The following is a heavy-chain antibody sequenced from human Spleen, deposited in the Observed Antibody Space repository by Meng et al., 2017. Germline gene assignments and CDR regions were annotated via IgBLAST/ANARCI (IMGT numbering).Heavy chain of an antibody. CDR2: INHSGST. V-gene: IGHV4-34*01. Sequence: QVQLQQWGEGLLKPSDTLSRTLAVYGGFLSGYDWSWIRQPPGKGLEWIGEINHSGSTNYNPSLKSRVTISVDTSKNQFSLKLSSVTAADTAVYYCARGARNYARKYFQHWGQGTLVTVSS. D-gene: IGHD1-7*01. CDR1: GGFLSGYD. CDR3: ARGARNYARKYFQH. J-gene: IGHJ1*01.